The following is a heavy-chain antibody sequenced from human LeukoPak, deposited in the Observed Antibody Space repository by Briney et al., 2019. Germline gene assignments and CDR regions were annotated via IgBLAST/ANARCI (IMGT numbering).Heavy chain of an antibody. D-gene: IGHD3-10*01. CDR2: VYHSGTT. J-gene: IGHJ4*02. Sequence: SETLSLTCTVSGGSISSRSYYWDWIRQSPGKGLEWIASVYHSGTTYYNPSLESRLTISVDTSKNQFSVKLSSVAATDTAVYYCARHGAHYYSGSGSYYTTAFDHWGQGTLVTVSS. CDR3: ARHGAHYYSGSGSYYTTAFDH. V-gene: IGHV4-39*01. CDR1: GGSISSRSYY.